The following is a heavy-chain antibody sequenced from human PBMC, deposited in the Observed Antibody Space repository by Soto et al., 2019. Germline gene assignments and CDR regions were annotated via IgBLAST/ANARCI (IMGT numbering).Heavy chain of an antibody. V-gene: IGHV4-4*02. J-gene: IGHJ5*02. Sequence: SETLSLTCAGSGGTVASSHWWSWVRQSPGRGLEWIGNVYHTGNTNFNPSLQSRVTFSVDKSNNQFSLRLTSVTAADTAVYFCAREIVTAGGNNYFDPWGPGTLVTVSS. CDR3: AREIVTAGGNNYFDP. D-gene: IGHD2-21*02. CDR1: GGTVASSHW. CDR2: VYHTGNT.